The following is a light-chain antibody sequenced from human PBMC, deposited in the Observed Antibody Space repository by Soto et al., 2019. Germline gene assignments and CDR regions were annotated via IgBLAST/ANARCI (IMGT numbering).Light chain of an antibody. CDR3: QHYNSYSEA. CDR2: KAS. V-gene: IGKV1-5*03. J-gene: IGKJ1*01. CDR1: QTISSW. Sequence: DIQITQSPSTLSGSVGDRVTITCLSSQTISSWLAWYQQKPVKAPKLLIYKASTLKSGVPSRFSGSGSGTEFTLTISSLQPDDFATYYCQHYNSYSEAFGQGTKV.